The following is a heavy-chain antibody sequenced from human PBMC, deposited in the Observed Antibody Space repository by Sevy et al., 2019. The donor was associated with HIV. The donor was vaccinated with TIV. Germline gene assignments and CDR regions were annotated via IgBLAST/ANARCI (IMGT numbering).Heavy chain of an antibody. V-gene: IGHV3-13*01. D-gene: IGHD3-10*01. Sequence: GGSLRLSCAASGFTSNDYGMHWVRQPTGKGLEWVSAFGTSRDTYYSDSVRGRFIVSRDNAKNSFFLQMNSLGAGDTAVYYCGRGGRFGEFSLATWGQGTLVTVSS. CDR3: GRGGRFGEFSLAT. J-gene: IGHJ5*02. CDR2: FGTSRDT. CDR1: GFTSNDYG.